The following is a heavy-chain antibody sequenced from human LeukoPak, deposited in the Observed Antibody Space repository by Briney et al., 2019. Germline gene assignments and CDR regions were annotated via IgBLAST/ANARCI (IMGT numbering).Heavy chain of an antibody. CDR2: IRYDGSSK. Sequence: GGSLRLSCAASGFTFSGYAMHWVRLAPGKGLEWVAFIRYDGSSKYYADSVKGRFTISRDNSKNTLYLQMNSLRAEDTAVYYCAKVDSSGSNCFDFWGQGTLVTVSS. CDR1: GFTFSGYA. CDR3: AKVDSSGSNCFDF. D-gene: IGHD6-19*01. V-gene: IGHV3-30*02. J-gene: IGHJ4*02.